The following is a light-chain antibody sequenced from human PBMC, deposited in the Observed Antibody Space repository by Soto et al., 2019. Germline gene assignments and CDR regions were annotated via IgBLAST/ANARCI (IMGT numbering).Light chain of an antibody. CDR2: DAS. Sequence: EIVLAQSPATLSLSPGERATLSCRASQSVSTYLAWYQQKPGQVPRLLIYDASNRATGIPDRFSGSGSGTEFILTISSLQSEDFAIYYCQQYNNWPRTFGQGTKVDIK. J-gene: IGKJ1*01. CDR3: QQYNNWPRT. CDR1: QSVSTY. V-gene: IGKV3-11*01.